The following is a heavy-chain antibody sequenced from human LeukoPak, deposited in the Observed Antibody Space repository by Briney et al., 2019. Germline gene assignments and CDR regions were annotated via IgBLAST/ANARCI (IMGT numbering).Heavy chain of an antibody. CDR2: ISSSSSYI. CDR3: ARVERVGATWDEYYFDY. Sequence: GGSLRLSCAASGFTFSSYSINWVRQAPGKGLEWVSSISSSSSYIYYADSVKGRFTISRDNAKNSLYLQMNSLRAEDTAVYYCARVERVGATWDEYYFDYWGQGTLVTVSS. D-gene: IGHD1-26*01. V-gene: IGHV3-21*01. J-gene: IGHJ4*02. CDR1: GFTFSSYS.